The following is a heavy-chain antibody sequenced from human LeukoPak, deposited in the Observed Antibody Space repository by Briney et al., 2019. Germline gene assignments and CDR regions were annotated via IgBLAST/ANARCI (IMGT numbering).Heavy chain of an antibody. Sequence: SGGSLRLSCAASGFTFSGYDVHWLRQAPGKGLEGVADIYSDGGKKDYPDSVKGRFSISRDNSKNTLYLQMNSRRAEDTAVYYCARGARKGDDYGGFFDYWGQGTLVTVSS. CDR1: GFTFSGYD. D-gene: IGHD4-23*01. CDR3: ARGARKGDDYGGFFDY. CDR2: IYSDGGKK. J-gene: IGHJ4*02. V-gene: IGHV3-30*04.